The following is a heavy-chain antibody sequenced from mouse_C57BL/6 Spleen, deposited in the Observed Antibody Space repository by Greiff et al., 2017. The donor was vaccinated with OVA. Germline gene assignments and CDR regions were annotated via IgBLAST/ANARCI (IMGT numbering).Heavy chain of an antibody. V-gene: IGHV1-22*01. CDR3: AGIYYGYDGWGYFDV. Sequence: VQLKESGPELVKPGASVKMSCKASGYTFTDYNMHWVKQSHGKSLEWIGYINPNNGGTSYNQKFKGKATLTVNKSSSTAYMELRSLTSEDSAVYYCAGIYYGYDGWGYFDVWGTGTTVTVSS. CDR2: INPNNGGT. J-gene: IGHJ1*03. D-gene: IGHD2-2*01. CDR1: GYTFTDYN.